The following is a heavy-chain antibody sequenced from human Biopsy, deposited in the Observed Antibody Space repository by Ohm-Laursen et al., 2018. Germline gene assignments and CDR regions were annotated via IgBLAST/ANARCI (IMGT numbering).Heavy chain of an antibody. D-gene: IGHD6-13*01. CDR3: AREGELVADEYFDY. CDR1: GFTFQDHA. J-gene: IGHJ4*02. Sequence: SLRLSCAASGFTFQDHAMHWVRQAPGKGLEWVSGISWNSGSINYAVSVKGRVTISRDNAKNSLYLQMDRLRAEDTAVYYCAREGELVADEYFDYWGQGILVTVSS. V-gene: IGHV3-9*01. CDR2: ISWNSGSI.